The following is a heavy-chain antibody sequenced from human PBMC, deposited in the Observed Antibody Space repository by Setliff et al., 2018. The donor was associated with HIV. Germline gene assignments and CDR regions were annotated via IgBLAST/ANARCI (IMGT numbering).Heavy chain of an antibody. CDR3: ARGTYYDYGWGSRQDLIDY. CDR1: GFTFSSYA. Sequence: GGSLRLSCAASGFTFSSYAMSWVRQAPGKGLEWVSAMSGSGGSKYYADSVKGRFTTSRDNSKNTLYLQMTSLRAEDTAVYYCARGTYYDYGWGSRQDLIDYWGQGTLVTVSS. J-gene: IGHJ4*02. V-gene: IGHV3-23*01. CDR2: MSGSGGSK. D-gene: IGHD3-16*01.